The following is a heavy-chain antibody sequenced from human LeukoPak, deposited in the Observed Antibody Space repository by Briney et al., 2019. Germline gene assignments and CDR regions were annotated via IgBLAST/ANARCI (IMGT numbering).Heavy chain of an antibody. CDR2: IIPILGIA. V-gene: IGHV1-69*04. CDR3: ARPAVDILTGYYPDNWPYYYYGMDV. J-gene: IGHJ6*02. CDR1: GGTFSSYA. D-gene: IGHD3-9*01. Sequence: ASVKVSCKASGGTFSSYAISWVRQAPGQGLEWMGRIIPILGIANYAQKFQGRVTITADKSTSTAYMELSSLRSEDTAVYYCARPAVDILTGYYPDNWPYYYYGMDVWGQGTTVTVSS.